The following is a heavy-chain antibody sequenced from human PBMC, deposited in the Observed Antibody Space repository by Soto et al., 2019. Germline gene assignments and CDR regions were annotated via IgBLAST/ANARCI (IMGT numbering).Heavy chain of an antibody. CDR1: GYTFTSYA. Sequence: GALVKVSCKASGYTFTSYAMHWVRQAPGQRLEWMGWINAGNGNTKYSQKFQGRVTITRDTSASTAYMELSSLRSEDTAVYYCASEYCGGDCYSAARYGMDVWGQGTTVTVSS. CDR2: INAGNGNT. V-gene: IGHV1-3*01. J-gene: IGHJ6*02. D-gene: IGHD2-21*02. CDR3: ASEYCGGDCYSAARYGMDV.